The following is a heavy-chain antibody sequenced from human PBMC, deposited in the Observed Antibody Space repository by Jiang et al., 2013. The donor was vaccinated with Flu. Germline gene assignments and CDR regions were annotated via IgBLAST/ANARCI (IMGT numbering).Heavy chain of an antibody. D-gene: IGHD4-23*01. CDR1: GITFIAYY. Sequence: GAEVKKPGASVKVSCKASGITFIAYYFHWVRQAPGQGLEWMGWINPNSGGTNSAQQFQGRVTMTRDTSISTVYMELRRLTSDDTAMYYCARDIHYFDNRDVTPVYYYYYGMDVW. J-gene: IGHJ6*01. V-gene: IGHV1-2*02. CDR2: INPNSGGT. CDR3: ARDIHYFDNRDVTPVYYYYYGMDV.